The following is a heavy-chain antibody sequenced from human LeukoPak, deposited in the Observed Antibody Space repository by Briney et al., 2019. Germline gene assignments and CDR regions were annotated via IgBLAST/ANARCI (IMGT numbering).Heavy chain of an antibody. D-gene: IGHD1-1*01. CDR2: INPNSGGT. V-gene: IGHV1-2*02. J-gene: IGHJ5*02. CDR3: ARDATGKEVLWFDP. CDR1: GYTFTGYY. Sequence: ASVKVSCTASGYTFTGYYMHWVRQAPGQGLEWMGWINPNSGGTNYAEKFQGRVTMTRDTSISTAYMELSRLRSDDTAVYYCARDATGKEVLWFDPWGQGTLVTVSS.